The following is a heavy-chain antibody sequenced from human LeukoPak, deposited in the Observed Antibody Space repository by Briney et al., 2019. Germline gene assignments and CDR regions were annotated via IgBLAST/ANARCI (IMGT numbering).Heavy chain of an antibody. V-gene: IGHV4-59*01. Sequence: KTSETPSLTCTVSGGSISSYYWSWIRQPPGKGLEWIGYIYYSGSTNYNPSLKSRVTTSVDTSKNQFSLKLSSVTAADTAVYYCARDLISYYYHSRVDAFDIWGQGTMVTVSS. CDR3: ARDLISYYYHSRVDAFDI. CDR1: GGSISSYY. J-gene: IGHJ3*02. D-gene: IGHD3-22*01. CDR2: IYYSGST.